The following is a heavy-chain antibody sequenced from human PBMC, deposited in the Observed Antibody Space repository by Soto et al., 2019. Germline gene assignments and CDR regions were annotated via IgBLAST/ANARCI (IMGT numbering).Heavy chain of an antibody. J-gene: IGHJ4*02. Sequence: SETLSLTCIVSGESISSSSYYWGWIRQPPGKGLEWIGSIYYSGRTYYNPSFKSRVTISIDTSKNQFSLKLSSVTATDTAVYYCARQRTTVVTQAYFDHWGQGALVTFS. D-gene: IGHD2-21*02. CDR2: IYYSGRT. V-gene: IGHV4-39*01. CDR3: ARQRTTVVTQAYFDH. CDR1: GESISSSSYY.